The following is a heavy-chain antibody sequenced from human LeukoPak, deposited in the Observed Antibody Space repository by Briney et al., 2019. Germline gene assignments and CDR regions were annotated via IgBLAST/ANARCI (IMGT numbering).Heavy chain of an antibody. CDR2: ISSDESNK. D-gene: IGHD3-10*01. CDR1: GFTFNNYA. V-gene: IGHV3-30*03. J-gene: IGHJ4*02. CDR3: ATDYSYGSGSYYNRFDS. Sequence: GRSLRLSCAASGFTFNNYAMHWVRQAPGEGLEWVALISSDESNKYYADSVKGRFTISRDNSMNTLYLQMNSLRADDTAVYYCATDYSYGSGSYYNRFDSWGQGTLVTVSS.